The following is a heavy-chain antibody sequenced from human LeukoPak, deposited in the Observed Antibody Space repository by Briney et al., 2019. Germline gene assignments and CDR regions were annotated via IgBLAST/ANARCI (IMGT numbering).Heavy chain of an antibody. V-gene: IGHV3-7*04. CDR3: ARAVWFGELSEKWFDP. D-gene: IGHD3-10*01. J-gene: IGHJ5*02. Sequence: GGSLRLSCAASGFTFSNYWMNWVRQAPGKGLEWVANIKQDGSEKYYVDSVKGRFIISRDNAKNSLYLQMNSLRAEDTAVYYCARAVWFGELSEKWFDPWGQGTLVTVSP. CDR1: GFTFSNYW. CDR2: IKQDGSEK.